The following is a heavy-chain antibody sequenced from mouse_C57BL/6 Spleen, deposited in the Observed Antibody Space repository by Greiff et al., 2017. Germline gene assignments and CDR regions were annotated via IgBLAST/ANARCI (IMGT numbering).Heavy chain of an antibody. CDR3: ARRAYYYGSRGYFDV. Sequence: VQLQQSGPELVKPGASVKISCKASGYSFTGYYMNWVKQSPEKSLEWIGEINPSTGGTTYNQKFKAKATLTVDKSSSTAYMQLKSLTSEDSAVYYCARRAYYYGSRGYFDVWGTGTTVTVSS. V-gene: IGHV1-42*01. J-gene: IGHJ1*03. CDR2: INPSTGGT. D-gene: IGHD1-1*01. CDR1: GYSFTGYY.